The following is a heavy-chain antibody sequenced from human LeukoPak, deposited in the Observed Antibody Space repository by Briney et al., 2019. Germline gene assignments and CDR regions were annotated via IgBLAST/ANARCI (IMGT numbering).Heavy chain of an antibody. Sequence: GGSLRLSCAASGFTFSTYSMSWVRQAPGEGLQWVSGISNSGDSTYYLDSVKGRFTISRDNSKNTLHLQMSSLRAEDTALYYCVKDRCDRATCPEVWGQGTLVTVSS. CDR1: GFTFSTYS. CDR2: ISNSGDST. CDR3: VKDRCDRATCPEV. J-gene: IGHJ4*02. V-gene: IGHV3-23*01. D-gene: IGHD2-21*01.